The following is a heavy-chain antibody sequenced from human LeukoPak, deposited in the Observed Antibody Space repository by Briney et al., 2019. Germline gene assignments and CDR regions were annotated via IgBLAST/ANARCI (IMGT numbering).Heavy chain of an antibody. Sequence: GGSLRLSCEASGFTFRGYAMSWVRQAPGKGLEWVSGISGSGRTTYYTDSVKGRLTISRDNYKNTRYLQMNRLRVEDTAVYFCAKEALEYNNGYNDAFDFRGKGTMVTVSS. J-gene: IGHJ3*01. CDR1: GFTFRGYA. CDR3: AKEALEYNNGYNDAFDF. V-gene: IGHV3-23*01. CDR2: ISGSGRTT. D-gene: IGHD5-18*01.